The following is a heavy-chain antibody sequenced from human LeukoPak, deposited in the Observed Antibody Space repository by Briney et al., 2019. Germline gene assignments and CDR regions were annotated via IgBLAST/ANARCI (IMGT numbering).Heavy chain of an antibody. CDR3: ARARAGLRYGMDV. CDR1: GCSISSGGYY. V-gene: IGHV4-31*03. Sequence: PSQTLSLTCTVSGCSISSGGYYWSWIRQHPGKGLEWIGYIYYSGSTYYNPSLKSRVTISVDTSKNQFSLKLSSVTAADTAVYYCARARAGLRYGMDVWGQGTTVTVSS. CDR2: IYYSGST. D-gene: IGHD2-21*01. J-gene: IGHJ6*02.